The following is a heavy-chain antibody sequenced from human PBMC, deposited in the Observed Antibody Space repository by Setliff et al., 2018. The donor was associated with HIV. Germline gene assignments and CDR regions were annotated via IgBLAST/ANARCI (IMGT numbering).Heavy chain of an antibody. J-gene: IGHJ4*02. CDR3: ARVALLNDPILTAPEYVDI. D-gene: IGHD2-15*01. CDR2: VYHSGTT. V-gene: IGHV4-59*01. CDR1: GDSISRYY. Sequence: PSETLSLTCSVSGDSISRYYWSWIRQSPARGLEWIGYVYHSGTTNFNPSLKSRVTMSLDPSRSHLSLNLMSVTAADTGVYYCARVALLNDPILTAPEYVDIWGQGTQVTVSS.